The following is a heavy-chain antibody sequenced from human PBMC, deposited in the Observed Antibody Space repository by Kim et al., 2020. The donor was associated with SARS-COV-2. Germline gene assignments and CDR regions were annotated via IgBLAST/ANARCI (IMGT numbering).Heavy chain of an antibody. Sequence: GGSLRLSCTASGFTFGDYAMSWFRQAPGKGLEWVGFIRSKAYGGTTEYAASVKGRFTISRDDSKSIAYLQMNSLKTEDTAVYYCTKSGGPYSSSWFSYYYGMDVWGQGTTVTVSS. J-gene: IGHJ6*02. D-gene: IGHD6-13*01. CDR3: TKSGGPYSSSWFSYYYGMDV. V-gene: IGHV3-49*03. CDR2: IRSKAYGGTT. CDR1: GFTFGDYA.